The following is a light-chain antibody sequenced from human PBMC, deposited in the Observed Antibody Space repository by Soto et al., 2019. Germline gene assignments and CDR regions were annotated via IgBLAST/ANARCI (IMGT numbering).Light chain of an antibody. CDR3: AAWDDSLRAVV. CDR2: SNN. V-gene: IGLV1-47*02. J-gene: IGLJ2*01. CDR1: SSNIGPND. Sequence: QSVLTQPLSASGTPGQRITISCSGSSSNIGPNDVYWYQQLPGTAPKLLIFSNNQRPSGVPDRLSGSKSGTSASLAISGLRSEDEAEYYCAAWDDSLRAVVFGGGTKLTVL.